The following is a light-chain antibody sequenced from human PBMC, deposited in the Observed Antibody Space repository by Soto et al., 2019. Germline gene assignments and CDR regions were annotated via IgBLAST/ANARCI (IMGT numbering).Light chain of an antibody. J-gene: IGLJ2*01. CDR2: DDN. V-gene: IGLV1-51*01. CDR1: SSNIGNNY. Sequence: QSVLTQPPSASAAPGQKVTISCSGSSSNIGNNYVFWYQQLPGTAPKLLVYDDNKRPSEIPDRFSGSKSGTSATLGITGLQTGDEADYYCGTWDSSLSVVFGGGTKVTVL. CDR3: GTWDSSLSVV.